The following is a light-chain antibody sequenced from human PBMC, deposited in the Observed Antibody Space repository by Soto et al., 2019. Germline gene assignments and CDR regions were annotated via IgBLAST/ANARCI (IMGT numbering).Light chain of an antibody. J-gene: IGLJ2*01. Sequence: QSALTQPASVSGSPGQSITISCTGTTSVVGTYDLVSWYQQRPGKAPKLIIYEGTKRPSSLTNRFSVSKSGNTASLTISGLQAEDEADYYCLSYAGNSIWLFGGGTKLTVL. V-gene: IGLV2-23*01. CDR2: EGT. CDR3: LSYAGNSIWL. CDR1: TSVVGTYDL.